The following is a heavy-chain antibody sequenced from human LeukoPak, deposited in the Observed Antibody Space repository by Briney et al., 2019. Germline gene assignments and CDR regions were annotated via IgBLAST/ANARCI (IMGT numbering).Heavy chain of an antibody. Sequence: GGSLRLSCAASGFTFSSYSMNWVRQAPGKGLEWVSFICSSSSYIYYADSVQGRFTISRDNAKNSLYLQMNSLRAEDTAVYYCARVEYGSASYYNAWGQGTLVTVSS. D-gene: IGHD3-10*01. CDR2: ICSSSSYI. CDR1: GFTFSSYS. CDR3: ARVEYGSASYYNA. J-gene: IGHJ5*02. V-gene: IGHV3-21*01.